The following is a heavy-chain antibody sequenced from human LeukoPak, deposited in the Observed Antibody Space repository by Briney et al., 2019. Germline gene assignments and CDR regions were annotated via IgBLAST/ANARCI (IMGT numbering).Heavy chain of an antibody. J-gene: IGHJ3*02. D-gene: IGHD3-22*01. CDR1: GFTFSSYA. Sequence: PGGSLRLSCAASGFTFSSYAMSWVRQAPGKGLEWVSVIYSGGSTYYADSVKGRFTISRDNSKNTLYLQMNSLRAEDTAVYYCASSSYDSSGYQPYDAFDIWGQGTMVTVSS. CDR2: IYSGGST. CDR3: ASSSYDSSGYQPYDAFDI. V-gene: IGHV3-53*01.